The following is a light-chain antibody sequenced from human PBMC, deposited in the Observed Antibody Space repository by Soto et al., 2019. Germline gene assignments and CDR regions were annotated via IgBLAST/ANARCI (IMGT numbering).Light chain of an antibody. CDR2: GAA. V-gene: IGKV1-39*01. Sequence: DIHVTQSRSSLSASVRDRVAITCRASQNIRNYLNWYQQKPGKAPKVLIYGAASLQSGVPSRFSGSGSGTNFTLTINSLQPEDFATYYCQQSYNIQALTFGGGTRWIS. CDR1: QNIRNY. CDR3: QQSYNIQALT. J-gene: IGKJ4*01.